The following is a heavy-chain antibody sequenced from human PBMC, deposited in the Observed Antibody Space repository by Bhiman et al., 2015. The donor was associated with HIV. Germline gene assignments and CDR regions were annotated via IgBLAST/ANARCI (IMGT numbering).Heavy chain of an antibody. CDR2: IKQVGSEK. D-gene: IGHD5-12*01. CDR3: ARGAGGVWLSGVYAFDV. J-gene: IGHJ3*01. Sequence: EVQLLESGGGLVQSGGSLRLSCAASGFTFSTYWMSWVRQAPGKGLEWVANIKQVGSEKYYVDSVQGRFTISRDNAENSLYLQMNSLRAEDTAVYYCARGAGGVWLSGVYAFDVWGQGTMVTVSS. V-gene: IGHV3-7*04. CDR1: GFTFSTYW.